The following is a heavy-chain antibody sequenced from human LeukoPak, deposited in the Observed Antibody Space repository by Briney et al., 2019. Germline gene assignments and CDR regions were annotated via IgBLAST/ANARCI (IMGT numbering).Heavy chain of an antibody. CDR1: GFTFSSYW. V-gene: IGHV3-7*01. D-gene: IGHD6-25*01. Sequence: PGGSLRLSCAASGFTFSSYWMNWVRQAPGKGLEWVANINQDGSEKYYVDSVKGRFTISRDNAKNSMFLQMNSLRAEDTAVYYCARPARYYYYYYMDVWGKGTTVTVSS. J-gene: IGHJ6*03. CDR3: ARPARYYYYYYMDV. CDR2: INQDGSEK.